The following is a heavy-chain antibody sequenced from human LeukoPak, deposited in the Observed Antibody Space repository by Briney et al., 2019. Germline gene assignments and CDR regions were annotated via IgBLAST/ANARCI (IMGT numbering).Heavy chain of an antibody. J-gene: IGHJ6*02. V-gene: IGHV1-24*01. CDR1: GYTLTELS. Sequence: ASVKVSCKVSGYTLTELSMHWVRQAPGKGLEWMGGFDPEDGETIYAQKFQGRVTMTEDTSTGTAYMELSSLRSEDTAVYYCATNNEYSSSYYYYYYGMDVWGQGTTVTVSS. CDR2: FDPEDGET. D-gene: IGHD6-6*01. CDR3: ATNNEYSSSYYYYYYGMDV.